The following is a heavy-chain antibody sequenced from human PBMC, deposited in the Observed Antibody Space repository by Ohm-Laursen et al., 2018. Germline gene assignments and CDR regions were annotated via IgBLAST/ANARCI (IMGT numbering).Heavy chain of an antibody. CDR2: ISAYNGNT. D-gene: IGHD3-22*01. CDR3: ARSSHYYDSSGYPYFDY. V-gene: IGHV1-18*01. CDR1: GYTFTSYG. Sequence: GASVKVSCKASGYTFTSYGISWVRQAPGQGLERMGWISAYNGNTNYAQKLQGRVTMTTDTSTSTAYMELRSLRSDDTAVYYCARSSHYYDSSGYPYFDYWGQGTLVTVSS. J-gene: IGHJ4*02.